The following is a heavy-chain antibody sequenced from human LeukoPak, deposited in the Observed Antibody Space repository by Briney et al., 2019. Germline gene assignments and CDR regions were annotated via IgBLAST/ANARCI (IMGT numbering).Heavy chain of an antibody. CDR3: ARDLRRRVTAIGYGPREYYYYMDV. CDR2: MYTGGST. J-gene: IGHJ6*03. V-gene: IGHV4-4*07. Sequence: SETLSLTCTVSGGSISSYSWSWIRQPAVKGLEWIGRMYTGGSTKYNPSLKSRVTMSVDTSKNQFSLKLSSVTAADTAVYYCARDLRRRVTAIGYGPREYYYYMDVWGKGTTVTISS. CDR1: GGSISSYS. D-gene: IGHD2-21*02.